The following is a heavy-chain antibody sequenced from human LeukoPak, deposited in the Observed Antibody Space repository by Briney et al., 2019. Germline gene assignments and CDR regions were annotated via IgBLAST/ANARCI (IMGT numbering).Heavy chain of an antibody. CDR2: VNHSGRT. V-gene: IGHV4-34*01. D-gene: IGHD3-10*01. J-gene: IGHJ4*02. CDR3: ASIIHYYGSGSYVDY. CDR1: GGSFSDYW. Sequence: PSETLSLTCAVYGGSFSDYWWTWIRQSPGKGLEWIGEVNHSGRTNYNPSLKSRVSISVDTSKNQFSLKLSSVTAADTAVYYCASIIHYYGSGSYVDYWGQGTLVTVSS.